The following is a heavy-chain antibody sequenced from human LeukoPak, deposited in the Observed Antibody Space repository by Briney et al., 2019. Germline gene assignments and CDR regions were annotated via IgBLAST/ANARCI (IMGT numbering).Heavy chain of an antibody. J-gene: IGHJ6*03. CDR1: GGSISSYY. Sequence: PSETLSLTCTVSGGSISSYYWSWIRQPPGKGLEWIGYIYYSGSTNYNPSLKSRVTISVDTSKNQFSLKLSSVTAADTAVYYCAREAVVVPAAHTYYYYYYMDVWGKGTTVTVSS. V-gene: IGHV4-59*01. CDR3: AREAVVVPAAHTYYYYYYMDV. D-gene: IGHD2-2*01. CDR2: IYYSGST.